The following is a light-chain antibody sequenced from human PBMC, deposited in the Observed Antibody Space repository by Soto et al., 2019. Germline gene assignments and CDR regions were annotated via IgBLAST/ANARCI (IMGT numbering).Light chain of an antibody. J-gene: IGKJ4*01. CDR2: GAS. V-gene: IGKV3-20*01. CDR1: QRVSSSY. Sequence: EIVLTQSPGTLSLSPGERAALSCRASQRVSSSYLAWYQQKPGQAPSLLIYGASSRATGNPDRFIGSGSGTDSTLAISRLEPEDSAVYYCQHYDRSPLTLGGGTAVEIK. CDR3: QHYDRSPLT.